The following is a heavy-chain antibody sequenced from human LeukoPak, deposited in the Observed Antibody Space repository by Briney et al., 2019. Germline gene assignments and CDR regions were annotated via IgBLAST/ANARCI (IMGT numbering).Heavy chain of an antibody. CDR1: GFTFSSYW. Sequence: GGSLRLSCAASGFTFSSYWMSWVRQAPGKGLEWVANIKQDGSEKYYVDSVKGRFTISRDNAKNSLYLQMNSLRAEDTAVYYCARRVGHYYDSSGYWYYFDYWGQGTLVTVSS. J-gene: IGHJ4*02. CDR2: IKQDGSEK. V-gene: IGHV3-7*01. D-gene: IGHD3-22*01. CDR3: ARRVGHYYDSSGYWYYFDY.